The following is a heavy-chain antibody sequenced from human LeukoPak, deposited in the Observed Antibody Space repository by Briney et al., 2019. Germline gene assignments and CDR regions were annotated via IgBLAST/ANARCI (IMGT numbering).Heavy chain of an antibody. V-gene: IGHV3-7*01. Sequence: PGGSLRLSCAASGFTFSRYWLTWVRQAPGKGLEWVANIKKDGIEKYYVESVKGRFTISRDNAKNSLSLQMNSLRAEDTAVYYCARGRYSSRSGGYYFDIWGQGTLVTVSS. CDR1: GFTFSRYW. CDR3: ARGRYSSRSGGYYFDI. D-gene: IGHD2-2*01. J-gene: IGHJ4*02. CDR2: IKKDGIEK.